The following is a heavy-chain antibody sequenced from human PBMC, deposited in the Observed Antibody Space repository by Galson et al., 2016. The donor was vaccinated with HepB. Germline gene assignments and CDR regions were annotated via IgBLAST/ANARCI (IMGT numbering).Heavy chain of an antibody. CDR2: IYYSGRT. Sequence: SETLSLTCTVSGGSISSFYWSWIRQPPGKGLEWIGYIYYSGRTNYNPSLKSRLTISVDTSKNQFSLKLSSVTAADTAVYFCAKHMMVTSNYFYYGMGVWGQGTTVTVS. CDR3: AKHMMVTSNYFYYGMGV. CDR1: GGSISSFY. V-gene: IGHV4-59*08. D-gene: IGHD2-21*02. J-gene: IGHJ6*02.